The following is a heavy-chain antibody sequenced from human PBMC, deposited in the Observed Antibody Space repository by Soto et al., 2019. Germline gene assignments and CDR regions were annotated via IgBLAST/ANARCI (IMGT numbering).Heavy chain of an antibody. J-gene: IGHJ4*01. CDR3: ARGGTPIDY. D-gene: IGHD3-16*01. CDR1: VYTFSNVG. CDR2: ISACNGNT. V-gene: IGHV1-18*01. Sequence: ASVDVSCKASVYTFSNVGISWVRQAPGQWLELMGWISACNGNTKXSQNFQGRVXMTTDASASSAYMAVRSLRFDDTAVYYCARGGTPIDYXG.